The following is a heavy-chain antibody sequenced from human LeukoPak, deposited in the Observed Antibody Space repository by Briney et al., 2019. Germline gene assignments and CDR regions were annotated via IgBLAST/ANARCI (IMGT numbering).Heavy chain of an antibody. CDR3: ARTPPVYGDYSPVDY. CDR2: ISAYNGNT. V-gene: IGHV1-18*01. CDR1: GYTFTSYG. Sequence: GASVKVSCKASGYTFTSYGISWVRQAPGQGLEWMGWISAYNGNTNYAQKLQGRVTMTTDTSTSTAYMELRSLRSDDTAVYYCARTPPVYGDYSPVDYWGQGTLVIVSS. J-gene: IGHJ4*02. D-gene: IGHD4-17*01.